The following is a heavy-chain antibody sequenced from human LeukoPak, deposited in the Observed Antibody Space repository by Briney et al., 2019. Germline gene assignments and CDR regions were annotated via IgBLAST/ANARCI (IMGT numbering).Heavy chain of an antibody. Sequence: PSETLSLTCAVYGGSVTVYYWSWIRQPPGKGLEWIGEINHSGSTNYNPSLKSRVTISVDTSKNQFSLKLSSVTAADTAVYYCARVRSSGYYLDYFDYWGQGTLVTVST. D-gene: IGHD3-22*01. V-gene: IGHV4-34*01. J-gene: IGHJ4*02. CDR1: GGSVTVYY. CDR2: INHSGST. CDR3: ARVRSSGYYLDYFDY.